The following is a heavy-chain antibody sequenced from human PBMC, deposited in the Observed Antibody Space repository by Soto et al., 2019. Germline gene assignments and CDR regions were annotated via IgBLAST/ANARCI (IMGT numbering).Heavy chain of an antibody. V-gene: IGHV1-69*01. J-gene: IGHJ5*01. D-gene: IGHD6-13*01. CDR1: GGAFGTFA. CDR2: IIPIYGTA. Sequence: QVQLDQSGAEMKKPGSSVKVSCKASGGAFGTFAISWVRQAPGQGLEWMGGIIPIYGTAHYAQIFKGRFTISADASTDTGYMEVTSRTCADTGVYFCASQDPPRARYWNSYSWYDGWCESWGQGTLVTVST. CDR3: ASQDPPRARYWNSYSWYDGWCES.